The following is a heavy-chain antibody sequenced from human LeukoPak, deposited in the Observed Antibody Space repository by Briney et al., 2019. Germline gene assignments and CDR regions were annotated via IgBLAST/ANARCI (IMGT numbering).Heavy chain of an antibody. D-gene: IGHD5-12*01. CDR1: GYTFTGHY. V-gene: IGHV1-2*02. J-gene: IGHJ4*02. Sequence: ASVQVSCKASGYTFTGHYMHWVRQAPGQGLEWMGWINPNSGGTVYAQKFQGRVTMTRDTPISTAYMELSRLRSDDTAVYYCARQGAYDSFDHWGQGTLVTVSP. CDR3: ARQGAYDSFDH. CDR2: INPNSGGT.